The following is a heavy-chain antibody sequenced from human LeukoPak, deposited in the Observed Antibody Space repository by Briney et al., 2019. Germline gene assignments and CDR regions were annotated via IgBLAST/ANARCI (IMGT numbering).Heavy chain of an antibody. Sequence: ASVKVSCRASGYAFTSYGISWVRQAPGQGLEGMGWISAYNGNTNYAQKLQGRVTMTTDTSTSTAYMELRSLRSDDTAVYYCARDTPYYDNSGHDYWGQGTLVTVSS. D-gene: IGHD3-22*01. CDR1: GYAFTSYG. CDR3: ARDTPYYDNSGHDY. J-gene: IGHJ4*02. CDR2: ISAYNGNT. V-gene: IGHV1-18*01.